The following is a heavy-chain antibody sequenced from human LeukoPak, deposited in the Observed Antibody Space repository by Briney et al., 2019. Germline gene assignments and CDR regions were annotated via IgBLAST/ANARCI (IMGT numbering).Heavy chain of an antibody. CDR3: ARDTYGDGFDY. CDR1: GFIFSSYA. V-gene: IGHV3-23*01. J-gene: IGHJ4*02. Sequence: PGGSLRLSCAASGFIFSSYAMTWVRQAPGKGLEWVSGISVSGGSTYYADSVKGRFTISRDTSKNTLYLQMNSLRAEDTAVYYCARDTYGDGFDYWGQGTLVTVSS. CDR2: ISVSGGST. D-gene: IGHD4-17*01.